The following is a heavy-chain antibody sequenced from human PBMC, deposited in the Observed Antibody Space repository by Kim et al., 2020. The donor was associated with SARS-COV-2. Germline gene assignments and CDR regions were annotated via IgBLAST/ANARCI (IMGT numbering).Heavy chain of an antibody. CDR3: AKGAILTGYLFDY. D-gene: IGHD3-9*01. J-gene: IGHJ4*02. V-gene: IGHV3-23*01. Sequence: YADAVKGRFTISRANSKNTLYLQMNSLRAEDTAVYYCAKGAILTGYLFDYWGQGTLVTVSS.